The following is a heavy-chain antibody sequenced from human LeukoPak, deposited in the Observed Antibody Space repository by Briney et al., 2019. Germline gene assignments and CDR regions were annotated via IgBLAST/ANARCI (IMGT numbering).Heavy chain of an antibody. CDR3: ARVRKIKAAVVFVY. V-gene: IGHV4-59*01. D-gene: IGHD6-13*01. J-gene: IGHJ4*02. CDR1: GGSISSYY. CDR2: IYYSGST. Sequence: SETLSLTCTVSGGSISSYYWSWIRQPPGKGLEWIGYIYYSGSTNYNPSLKSRVTISVDTSKNQFSLKLSSVTAADTAVYYCARVRKIKAAVVFVYWGQGTLVTVSS.